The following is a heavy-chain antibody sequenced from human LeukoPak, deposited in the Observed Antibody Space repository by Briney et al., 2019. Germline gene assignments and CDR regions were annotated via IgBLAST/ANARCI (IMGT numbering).Heavy chain of an antibody. CDR1: GFTFDDYA. CDR2: ISWNSGSI. CDR3: AKDDTAGYSGSSVFDY. D-gene: IGHD5-12*01. V-gene: IGHV3-9*01. Sequence: PGGSLRLSCAASGFTFDDYAMHWVRQAPGKGLEWVSGISWNSGSIGYADSVKGRFTFSRDNAKNSLYLQMNSLRAEDTALYYCAKDDTAGYSGSSVFDYWGQGTLVTVSS. J-gene: IGHJ4*02.